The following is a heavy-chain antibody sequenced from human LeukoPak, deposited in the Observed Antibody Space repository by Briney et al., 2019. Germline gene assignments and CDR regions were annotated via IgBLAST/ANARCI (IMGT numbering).Heavy chain of an antibody. CDR2: IIPIFGTA. CDR3: ARDYYDRGVHFDY. CDR1: GGTFSSYA. V-gene: IGHV1-69*01. J-gene: IGHJ4*02. Sequence: SVKVSCKASGGTFSSYAISWVRQAPGQGLEWMGGIIPIFGTANYAQKFQGRVTITAGESTSTAYMELSGLRSEDTAVYYCARDYYDRGVHFDYWGQGTLVTVSS. D-gene: IGHD3-22*01.